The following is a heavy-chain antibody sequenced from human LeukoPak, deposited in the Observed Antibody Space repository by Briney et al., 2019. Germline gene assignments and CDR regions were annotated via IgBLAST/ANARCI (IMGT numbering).Heavy chain of an antibody. CDR2: IYTSGST. CDR3: ARDPAVAGPDYYYYYGMDV. Sequence: PSETLSLTCTASGGSISSGSYYWSWIRQPAGKGLEWIGRIYTSGSTNYNPSLKSRVTISVDTSKNQFSLKLSSVTAADTAVYYCARDPAVAGPDYYYYYGMDVWGQGTTVTVSS. CDR1: GGSISSGSYY. J-gene: IGHJ6*02. V-gene: IGHV4-61*02. D-gene: IGHD6-19*01.